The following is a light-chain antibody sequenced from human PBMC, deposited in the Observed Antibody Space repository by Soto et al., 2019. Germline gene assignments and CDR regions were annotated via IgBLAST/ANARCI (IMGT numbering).Light chain of an antibody. CDR2: GAS. Sequence: EVVLTQSPGTLSLSPGERATLSCRASQSVSSNYLAWYQQKPGQAPRLLIYGASTRVTGIPDRFSGGGSGTDFTLTISRLEPEDFAVYYCQQYGTSSWTFGQGTKVEIK. CDR3: QQYGTSSWT. V-gene: IGKV3-20*01. CDR1: QSVSSNY. J-gene: IGKJ1*01.